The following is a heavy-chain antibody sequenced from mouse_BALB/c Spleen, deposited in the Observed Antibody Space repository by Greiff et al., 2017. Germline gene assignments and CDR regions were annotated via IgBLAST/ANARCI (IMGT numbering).Heavy chain of an antibody. CDR1: GFTFSDYY. CDR2: ISDGGSYT. Sequence: EVQLQESGGGLVKPGGSLKLSCAASGFTFSDYYMYWVRQTPEKRLEWVATISDGGSYTYYPDSVKGRFTISRDNAKNNLYLQMSSLKSEDTAMYYCARDYYYGSSYYAMDYWGQGTSVTVSS. J-gene: IGHJ4*01. D-gene: IGHD1-1*01. CDR3: ARDYYYGSSYYAMDY. V-gene: IGHV5-4*02.